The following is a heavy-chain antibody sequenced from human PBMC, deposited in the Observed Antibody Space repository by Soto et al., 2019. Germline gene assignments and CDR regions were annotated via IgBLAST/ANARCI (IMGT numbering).Heavy chain of an antibody. J-gene: IGHJ4*02. D-gene: IGHD3-16*02. CDR1: GGTFSRYA. Sequence: GASVKVSCKASGGTFSRYAISWVRQAPGQGLEWMGGIIPIFGTANYAQKFQGRVTITADESTSTAYMELSSLRSEDTAVYYCARDYRSRYFDYWGQGTLVTVSS. V-gene: IGHV1-69*13. CDR3: ARDYRSRYFDY. CDR2: IIPIFGTA.